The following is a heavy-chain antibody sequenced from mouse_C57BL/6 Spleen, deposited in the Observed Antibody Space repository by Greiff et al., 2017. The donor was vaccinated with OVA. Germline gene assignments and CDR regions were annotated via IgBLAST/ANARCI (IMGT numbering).Heavy chain of an antibody. CDR1: GFTFSDYY. J-gene: IGHJ1*03. CDR2: INYDGSST. D-gene: IGHD1-1*01. V-gene: IGHV5-16*01. Sequence: EVMLVESEGGLVQPGSSMKLSCTASGFTFSDYYMAWVRQVPEKGLEWVANINYDGSSTYYLDSLKSRFIISRDNAKNILYLQMSSLKSEDPATYYCARGALYYYGSSYWYFDVWGTGTTVTVSS. CDR3: ARGALYYYGSSYWYFDV.